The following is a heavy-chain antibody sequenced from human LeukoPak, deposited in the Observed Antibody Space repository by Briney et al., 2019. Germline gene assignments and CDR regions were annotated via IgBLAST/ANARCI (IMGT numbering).Heavy chain of an antibody. Sequence: GGSLRLSCAASGFTFSSYNMNWVRQAPGKGLEWVSAISGSGGSTYYADSVKGRFTISRDNSKNTLYLQMNSLRAEDTAVYYCAPYYYGSGDNWFDPWGQGTLVTVSS. CDR2: ISGSGGST. V-gene: IGHV3-23*01. CDR1: GFTFSSYN. J-gene: IGHJ5*02. CDR3: APYYYGSGDNWFDP. D-gene: IGHD3-10*01.